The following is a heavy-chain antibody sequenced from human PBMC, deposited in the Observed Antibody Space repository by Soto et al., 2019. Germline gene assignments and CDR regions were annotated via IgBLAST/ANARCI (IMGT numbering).Heavy chain of an antibody. J-gene: IGHJ6*02. CDR2: ISGSGGST. CDR3: AKAPDYSNYCGMDV. V-gene: IGHV3-23*01. Sequence: GGSLRLSCAASGFTFSSYAMSWVRQAPGKGLEWVSAISGSGGSTYYADSVKGRFTISRDNSKNTLDLQMNSLSAEDKDVDYCAKAPDYSNYCGMDVWGRGSTVTISS. CDR1: GFTFSSYA. D-gene: IGHD4-4*01.